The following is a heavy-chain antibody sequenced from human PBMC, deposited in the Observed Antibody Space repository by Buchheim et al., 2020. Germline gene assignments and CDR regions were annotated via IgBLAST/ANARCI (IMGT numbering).Heavy chain of an antibody. D-gene: IGHD2-8*01. CDR1: GDSVSNNNYY. Sequence: QVQLQESGPGLVKPSETLSLTCTISGDSVSNNNYYWSWIRQSPGKGLEWIGYIYYIGSTNYNPSLKSRVTMSVDTSKNQFFLKLSSVTAADTAVYYCARDHYCTNGVCFLGWFDPWGQGTL. CDR2: IYYIGST. J-gene: IGHJ5*02. CDR3: ARDHYCTNGVCFLGWFDP. V-gene: IGHV4-61*01.